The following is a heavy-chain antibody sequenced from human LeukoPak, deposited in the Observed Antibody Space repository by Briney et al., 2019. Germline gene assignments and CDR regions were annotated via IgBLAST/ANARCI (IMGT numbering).Heavy chain of an antibody. Sequence: GGSLRLSCAASGFTFSSYSMNWVRQAPGKGLEWVSSISSSSSYIYYADSVKGRSTISRDNAKNSLYLQMNSLRAEDTAVYYCARPYNYYGSGSCCYGYWGQGTLVTVSS. CDR3: ARPYNYYGSGSCCYGY. J-gene: IGHJ4*02. V-gene: IGHV3-21*01. D-gene: IGHD3-10*01. CDR1: GFTFSSYS. CDR2: ISSSSSYI.